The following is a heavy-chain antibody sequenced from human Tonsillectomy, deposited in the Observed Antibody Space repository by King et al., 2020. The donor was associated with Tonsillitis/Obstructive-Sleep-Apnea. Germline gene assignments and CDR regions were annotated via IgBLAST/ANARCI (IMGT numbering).Heavy chain of an antibody. J-gene: IGHJ6*02. D-gene: IGHD4-11*01. CDR3: ARYYNNYEQIYYYSGMEV. CDR2: IYWDDDK. Sequence: TLKESGPTLVKPTQTLTLTCTFSGFSLSTSGVGVGWIRQPPGKALEWLALIYWDDDKRYSPSLKSRLTITKDTSKNQVVLTMTNMDPVDTDTFYCARYYNNYEQIYYYSGMEVWGQGTTVTVSS. CDR1: GFSLSTSGVG. V-gene: IGHV2-5*02.